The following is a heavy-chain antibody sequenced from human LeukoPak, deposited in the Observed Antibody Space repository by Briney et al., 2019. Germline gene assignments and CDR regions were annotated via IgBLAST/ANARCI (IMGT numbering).Heavy chain of an antibody. CDR2: ISSSSSYI. CDR1: GFTFSSHG. J-gene: IGHJ4*02. V-gene: IGHV3-21*01. D-gene: IGHD5-24*01. CDR3: AREQAMATIDY. Sequence: GGSLRLSCAASGFTFSSHGMNWVRQAPGKGLEWVSSISSSSSYIYYADSVKGRFTISRDNAKNSLYLQMNSLRAEDTAVYYCAREQAMATIDYWGQGTLVTVSS.